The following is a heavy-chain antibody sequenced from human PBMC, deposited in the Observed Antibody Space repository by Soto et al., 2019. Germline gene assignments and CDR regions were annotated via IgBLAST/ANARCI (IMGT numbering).Heavy chain of an antibody. J-gene: IGHJ4*02. D-gene: IGHD6-19*01. CDR1: GFTFSSYA. V-gene: IGHV3-23*01. Sequence: EVQLLESGGGLVQPGGSLRLSCAASGFTFSSYAMSWVRQAPGKGLEWVSAISGSGGSTYYADSVKGRFTISRDNSKNTLYLQMNSRRAEDTAVYYFPKDPGASSDWHGGLYWGQGTLVTVSS. CDR3: PKDPGASSDWHGGLY. CDR2: ISGSGGST.